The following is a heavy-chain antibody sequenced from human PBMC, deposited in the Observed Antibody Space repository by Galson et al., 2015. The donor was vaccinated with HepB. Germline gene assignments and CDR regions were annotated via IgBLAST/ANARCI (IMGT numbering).Heavy chain of an antibody. V-gene: IGHV4-34*01. J-gene: IGHJ4*02. CDR2: INHSGST. Sequence: TLSLTCAVYGGSFSGYYWSWIRQPPGKGLEWIGEINHSGSTNYNPSLKSRVTISVDTSKNQFSLKLSSVTAADTAVYYCARGNVLAAAGTGLEFDYWGQGTLVTVSS. CDR3: ARGNVLAAAGTGLEFDY. CDR1: GGSFSGYY. D-gene: IGHD6-13*01.